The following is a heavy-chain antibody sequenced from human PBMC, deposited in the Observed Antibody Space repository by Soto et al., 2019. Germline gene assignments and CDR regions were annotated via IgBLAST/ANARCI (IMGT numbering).Heavy chain of an antibody. D-gene: IGHD2-15*01. CDR1: GGSISSGGYY. V-gene: IGHV4-31*03. Sequence: QVQLQESGPGLVKPSQTLSLTCTVSGGSISSGGYYWSWIRQHPGKGLEWIGYIYYSGSTYSNPPLKSRVTTSVDTSTNQFSRKLSAVTAADTAVYYCAREVGAGYCSGGSCFFDYWGQGTLVTVSS. CDR3: AREVGAGYCSGGSCFFDY. J-gene: IGHJ4*02. CDR2: IYYSGST.